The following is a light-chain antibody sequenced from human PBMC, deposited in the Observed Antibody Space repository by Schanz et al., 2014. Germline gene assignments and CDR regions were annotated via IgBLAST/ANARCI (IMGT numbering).Light chain of an antibody. V-gene: IGLV2-23*01. CDR1: SSDVGGYNF. CDR2: GAN. CDR3: CSYAGSSTYV. J-gene: IGLJ1*01. Sequence: QSALTQPASVSGSPGQSITISCTGTSSDVGGYNFVSWYQQHPGKAPKLIIYGANKRPSGVPDRFSGSKSGNTASLTISGLQAEDEADYYCCSYAGSSTYVFGTGTKLTVL.